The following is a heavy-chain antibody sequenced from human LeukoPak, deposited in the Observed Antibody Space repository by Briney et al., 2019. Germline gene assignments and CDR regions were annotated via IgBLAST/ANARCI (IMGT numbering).Heavy chain of an antibody. CDR2: IYYSGST. Sequence: SETLSLTCSVSGGSISRSSYYWGWLRQPPGKGLEWIGSIYYSGSTYNNLSLRSRVTISADTSKNQFSLQLSSVTAADTAVYYCASLAPPGWDYGYFDYWGQGTLVTVSS. CDR1: GGSISRSSYY. J-gene: IGHJ4*02. CDR3: ASLAPPGWDYGYFDY. V-gene: IGHV4-39*01. D-gene: IGHD4/OR15-4a*01.